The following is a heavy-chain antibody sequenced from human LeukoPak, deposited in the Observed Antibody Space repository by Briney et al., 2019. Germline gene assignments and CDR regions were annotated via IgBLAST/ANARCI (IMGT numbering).Heavy chain of an antibody. CDR2: IYSGGST. CDR1: GFTVSSNY. V-gene: IGHV3-66*01. CDR3: ARDKWAVAGYHAFDI. D-gene: IGHD6-19*01. Sequence: PGGSLRLSCAASGFTVSSNYMSWVRQAPGKGLEWVSVIYSGGSTYYADSVKGRFTISRDNSKNTLYLQMNSLRAEDTAVYYCARDKWAVAGYHAFDIWGQGTMVTVSS. J-gene: IGHJ3*02.